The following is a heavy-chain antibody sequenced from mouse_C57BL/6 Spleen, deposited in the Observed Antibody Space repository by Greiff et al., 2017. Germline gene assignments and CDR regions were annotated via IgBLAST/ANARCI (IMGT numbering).Heavy chain of an antibody. CDR3: ARSFYSTFDD. Sequence: VQLQQPGAELVMPGASVKLSCKASGYTFTSYWMHWVKQRPGQGLEWIGEIDPSDSYTNYNQKFKGKSTLTVDKSSSTAYMQHSSLTSEDSAVYYCARSFYSTFDDWGQGTTLTVSS. CDR1: GYTFTSYW. CDR2: IDPSDSYT. D-gene: IGHD2-5*01. J-gene: IGHJ2*01. V-gene: IGHV1-69*01.